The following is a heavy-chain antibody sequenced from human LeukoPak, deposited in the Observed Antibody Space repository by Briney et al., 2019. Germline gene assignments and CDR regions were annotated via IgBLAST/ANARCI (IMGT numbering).Heavy chain of an antibody. CDR2: ISYDGSNK. CDR1: GFTFSSYV. J-gene: IGHJ4*02. CDR3: ARDWGESRREGLFDC. D-gene: IGHD3-16*01. V-gene: IGHV3-30-3*01. Sequence: QSGRSLRLSCAASGFTFSSYVIHWIRQAPGKGLEWVAVISYDGSNKFYADSVKGRFTISRDNSKNTPYLQLNSLRAEDTAVYCCARDWGESRREGLFDCWGQGTLVTVSS.